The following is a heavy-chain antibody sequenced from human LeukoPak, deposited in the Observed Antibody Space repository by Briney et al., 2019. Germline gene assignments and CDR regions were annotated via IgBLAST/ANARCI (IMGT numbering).Heavy chain of an antibody. J-gene: IGHJ4*02. D-gene: IGHD2-2*01. CDR2: ISSSGSII. V-gene: IGHV3-48*03. CDR3: ARVSRYCSSTSCYALDY. CDR1: GFTFSSYE. Sequence: GGSLRLSCAASGFTFSSYEMNWVRQAPGKGLEWISYISSSGSIIYYADSVRGRFTISRDNAKNSLYLHMNSLRAEDTALYHCARVSRYCSSTSCYALDYWGQGTLVTVSS.